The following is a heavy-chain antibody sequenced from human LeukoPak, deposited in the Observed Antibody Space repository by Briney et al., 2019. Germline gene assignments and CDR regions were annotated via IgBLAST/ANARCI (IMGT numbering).Heavy chain of an antibody. CDR3: ARDGWIAARFVDY. J-gene: IGHJ4*02. CDR2: ISNSGTAI. D-gene: IGHD6-6*01. Sequence: PGGSLRLSCAASGFTFSDYYMSWIRQAPGKGLEWVSSISNSGTAIYYADSVKGRFTISRDNAKNSLYLQMNSLGAADTAVYYCARDGWIAARFVDYWGQGTLVTVSS. CDR1: GFTFSDYY. V-gene: IGHV3-11*04.